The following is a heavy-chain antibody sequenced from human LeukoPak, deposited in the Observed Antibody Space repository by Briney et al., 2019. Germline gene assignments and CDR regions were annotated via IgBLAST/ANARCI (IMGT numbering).Heavy chain of an antibody. Sequence: SQTLSLTCTVSGGSISSGSYYWSWIRQPAGKGLEWIGRIYTSGSTNYNPSLKSRVTISVDTSKNQFSLKLSSVTAADTAVYYCARDRWFGELSYWGQGTLDTVSS. J-gene: IGHJ4*02. CDR2: IYTSGST. V-gene: IGHV4-61*02. CDR1: GGSISSGSYY. CDR3: ARDRWFGELSY. D-gene: IGHD3-10*01.